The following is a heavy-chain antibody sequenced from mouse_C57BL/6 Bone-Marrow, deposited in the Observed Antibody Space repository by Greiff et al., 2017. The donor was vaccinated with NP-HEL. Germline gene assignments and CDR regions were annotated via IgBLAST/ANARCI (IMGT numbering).Heavy chain of an antibody. V-gene: IGHV2-2*01. CDR3: ARNYYDYDGGGYYAMDY. J-gene: IGHJ4*01. Sequence: VKVVESGPGLVQPSQSLSITCTVSGFSLTSYGVHWVRQSPGKGLEWLGVIWSGGSTDYNAAFISRLSISKDNSKSQVFFKMNSLQADDTAIYYCARNYYDYDGGGYYAMDYWGQGTSVTVSS. CDR1: GFSLTSYG. CDR2: IWSGGST. D-gene: IGHD2-4*01.